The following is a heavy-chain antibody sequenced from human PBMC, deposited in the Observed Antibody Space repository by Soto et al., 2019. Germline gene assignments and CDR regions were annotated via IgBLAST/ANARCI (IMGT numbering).Heavy chain of an antibody. Sequence: PGGSLRLSCAASGFTFTRYSMNWVRQAPGKGLEWVSSISSTTNYIYYGDSMKGRFTISRDNAKNSLYLEMNSLRAEDTAVYYCARESEDLTSNFDYWGQGTLVTVSS. CDR3: ARESEDLTSNFDY. J-gene: IGHJ4*02. CDR1: GFTFTRYS. V-gene: IGHV3-21*06. CDR2: ISSTTNYI.